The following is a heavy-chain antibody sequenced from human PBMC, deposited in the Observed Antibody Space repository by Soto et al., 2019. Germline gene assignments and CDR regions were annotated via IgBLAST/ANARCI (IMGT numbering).Heavy chain of an antibody. Sequence: SETLSLTCAVYGGSFSGYYWSWIRQPPGKGLEWIGEINHSGSTNYNPSLKSRVTISVDTSKNQFSLKLSSVTAADTAVYYCARGQRRLWFGEIIIPDYYYYGMDVWGQGTTVTVSS. D-gene: IGHD3-10*01. V-gene: IGHV4-34*01. CDR1: GGSFSGYY. CDR2: INHSGST. J-gene: IGHJ6*02. CDR3: ARGQRRLWFGEIIIPDYYYYGMDV.